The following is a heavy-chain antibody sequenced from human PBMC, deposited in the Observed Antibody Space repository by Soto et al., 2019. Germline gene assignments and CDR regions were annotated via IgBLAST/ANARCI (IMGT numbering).Heavy chain of an antibody. CDR1: GGSISSSSYY. J-gene: IGHJ5*02. D-gene: IGHD6-13*01. V-gene: IGHV4-39*01. CDR3: ARGIAAALGWFDP. CDR2: IYYSGST. Sequence: SETLSLTCTVSGGSISSSSYYWGWIRQPPGKGLEWIGSIYYSGSTYYNPSLKSRVTISVDTSKNQFSLKLSSVTAADTAAYYCARGIAAALGWFDPWGQGTLVTVSS.